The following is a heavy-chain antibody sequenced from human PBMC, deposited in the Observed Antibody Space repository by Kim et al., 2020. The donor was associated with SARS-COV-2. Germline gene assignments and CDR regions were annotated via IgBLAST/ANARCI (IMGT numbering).Heavy chain of an antibody. V-gene: IGHV1-69*13. CDR1: GGTFSSYA. CDR3: ARDFGYCGGDCQRGS. D-gene: IGHD2-21*02. CDR2: IIPIFGTA. J-gene: IGHJ5*02. Sequence: SVKVSCKASGGTFSSYAISWVRQAPGQGLEWMGGIIPIFGTANYAQKFQGRVTITADESTSTAYMELSSLRSEDTAVYYCARDFGYCGGDCQRGSWGQGTLVTVSS.